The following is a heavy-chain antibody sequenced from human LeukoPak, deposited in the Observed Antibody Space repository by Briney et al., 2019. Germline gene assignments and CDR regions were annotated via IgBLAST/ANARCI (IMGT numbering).Heavy chain of an antibody. J-gene: IGHJ3*02. CDR2: LKTKTGGGTT. V-gene: IGHV3-15*01. Sequence: PGGSLRLSCAASGFALRYAWLNWVRPATGQGLVWVGLLKTKTGGGTTDSAAPGKGGFTIPRDNPKNTVYLQMNSLKTEDRPLYYCTINHALDIWGQGTIVTVSS. CDR1: GFALRYAW. CDR3: TINHALDI.